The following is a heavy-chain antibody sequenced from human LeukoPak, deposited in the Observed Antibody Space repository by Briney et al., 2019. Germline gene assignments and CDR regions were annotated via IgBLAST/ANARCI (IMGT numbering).Heavy chain of an antibody. Sequence: SETLSLTCTVSGGSISSSTYYWGWIRQPPGKGLEWIGTIYYSGITYYNASLKSRVTISVDTSRNQFSLKLSSVTAADTAVYYCARAYCSSASCAKLGYFDYWGQGTLVTVSS. CDR3: ARAYCSSASCAKLGYFDY. CDR1: GGSISSSTYY. V-gene: IGHV4-39*01. D-gene: IGHD2-2*01. J-gene: IGHJ4*02. CDR2: IYYSGIT.